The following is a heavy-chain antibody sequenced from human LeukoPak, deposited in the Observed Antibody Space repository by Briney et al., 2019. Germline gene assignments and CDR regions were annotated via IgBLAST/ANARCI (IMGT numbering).Heavy chain of an antibody. CDR2: INPNSGGT. D-gene: IGHD3-3*02. Sequence: GASVKVSCKASGYTFTGYYMHWVRQAPGQGLEWMGWINPNSGGTNYAQKFQGRVTMTRDTSISTAYMELSRLRSDDTAVYYCARGPEGTFLEWLLVDYWGQGTLVTVSS. CDR1: GYTFTGYY. CDR3: ARGPEGTFLEWLLVDY. V-gene: IGHV1-2*02. J-gene: IGHJ4*02.